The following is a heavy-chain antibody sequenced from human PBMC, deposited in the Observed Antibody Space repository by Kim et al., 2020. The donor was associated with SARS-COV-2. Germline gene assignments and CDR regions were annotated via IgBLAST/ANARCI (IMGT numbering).Heavy chain of an antibody. Sequence: SETLSLTCGVYVESFSGYYWSWIRQPPGGGGLEWIGEINYYATTTYNPSLKSRVTISLDSPNRQFSLNLFSVTAADTAVYYCASAYCGGDCYSWKIDYFDSWGQGIPVTVSA. CDR3: ASAYCGGDCYSWKIDYFDS. CDR1: VESFSGYY. CDR2: INYYATT. V-gene: IGHV4-34*01. J-gene: IGHJ4*02. D-gene: IGHD2-21*02.